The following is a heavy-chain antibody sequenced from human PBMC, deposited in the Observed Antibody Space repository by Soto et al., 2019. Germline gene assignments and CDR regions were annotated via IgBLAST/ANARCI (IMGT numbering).Heavy chain of an antibody. J-gene: IGHJ4*02. CDR1: GFTFSSYA. D-gene: IGHD3-16*01. CDR3: ARNPGGTDLAEWTYYFDY. CDR2: ISYDGSNK. Sequence: QVQLVESGGGVVQPGRSLRLSCAASGFTFSSYAMHWVRQAPGKGLEWVAVISYDGSNKYYADSVKGRFTISRDNSKNTXXLQMNSLRAEDTAVYYCARNPGGTDLAEWTYYFDYWGQGTLVTVSS. V-gene: IGHV3-30-3*01.